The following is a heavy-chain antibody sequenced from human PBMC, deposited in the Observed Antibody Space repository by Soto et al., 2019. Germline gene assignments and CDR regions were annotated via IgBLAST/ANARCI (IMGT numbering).Heavy chain of an antibody. V-gene: IGHV4-4*07. CDR1: GGSIRNYY. D-gene: IGHD3-10*02. J-gene: IGHJ4*02. CDR3: AWAAKFGDLYY. Sequence: PSETLSLTCTVSGGSIRNYYWSWIRQPAGKGLEWIGRIYVSGSTDYNPSLKSRHTMSEDTSKNQFSLKLSSVTAADTAVYYCAWAAKFGDLYYWGQGTLVAVSS. CDR2: IYVSGST.